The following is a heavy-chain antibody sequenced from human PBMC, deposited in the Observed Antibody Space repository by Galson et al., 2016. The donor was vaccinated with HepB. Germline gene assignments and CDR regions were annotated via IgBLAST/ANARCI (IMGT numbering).Heavy chain of an antibody. Sequence: ETLSLTCTVSDGSVSHGSYYWSWIRQPPGKGLEWIGEINHRGITNQNPSLNSRVAISVDTSQTQFSLHLSSVTAADTAVYFCATQLRSGYYLRYWGQGTLVTVPS. V-gene: IGHV4-61*01. CDR3: ATQLRSGYYLRY. CDR2: INHRGIT. J-gene: IGHJ4*02. CDR1: DGSVSHGSYY. D-gene: IGHD3-3*01.